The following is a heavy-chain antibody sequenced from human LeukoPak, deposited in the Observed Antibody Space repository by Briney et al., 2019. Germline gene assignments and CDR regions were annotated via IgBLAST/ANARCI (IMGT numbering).Heavy chain of an antibody. CDR3: ARDSGYYPHYAFDI. V-gene: IGHV4-39*07. J-gene: IGHJ3*02. Sequence: SETLSLTCTVSGGSMSSGGYYWGWVRQPPGKGLEWIGNIYYSGSTYYNPSLKSRVTISVDTSKNQFSLKLSSVTAADTAVYYCARDSGYYPHYAFDIWGQGTMVTVSS. D-gene: IGHD3-22*01. CDR1: GGSMSSGGYY. CDR2: IYYSGST.